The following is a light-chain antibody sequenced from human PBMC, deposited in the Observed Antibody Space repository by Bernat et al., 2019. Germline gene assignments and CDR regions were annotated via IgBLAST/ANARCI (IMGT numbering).Light chain of an antibody. CDR3: QQSYSTPRT. Sequence: DIQMTQSPSSLSASVGDRVTITCRASQSISSYLNWYQQNPGKAPKLLFYAASILQSGVPSRFSGSGSGTDFTLTISSLQPEDFATYYCQQSYSTPRTFGQGTKVEIK. CDR1: QSISSY. V-gene: IGKV1-39*01. J-gene: IGKJ1*01. CDR2: AAS.